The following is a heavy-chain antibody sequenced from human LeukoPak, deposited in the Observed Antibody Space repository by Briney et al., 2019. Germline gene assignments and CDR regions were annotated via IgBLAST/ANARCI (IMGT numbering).Heavy chain of an antibody. CDR2: ISGSGGST. CDR3: ARAPYSNYIYYYYYMDV. V-gene: IGHV3-23*01. J-gene: IGHJ6*03. D-gene: IGHD4-11*01. Sequence: GGSLRLSCAASGFTFSSYAMSWVRQAPGKGLEWVSAISGSGGSTYYADSVKGWFTISRDNSKNTLYLQMNSLRAEDTAVYYCARAPYSNYIYYYYYMDVWGKGTTVTVSS. CDR1: GFTFSSYA.